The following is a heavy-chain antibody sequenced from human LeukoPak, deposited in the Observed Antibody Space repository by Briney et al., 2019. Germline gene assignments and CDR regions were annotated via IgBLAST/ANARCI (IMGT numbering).Heavy chain of an antibody. CDR2: ISAYNGNT. D-gene: IGHD3-10*01. CDR1: GYTFTSYG. CDR3: AREKGFGELLFDY. J-gene: IGHJ4*02. Sequence: ASVKVSCKASGYTFTSYGISWVRQAPGRGLEWMGWISAYNGNTKYAQKLQGRVTMTRDTSISTAYMELSRLRSDDTAVYYCAREKGFGELLFDYWGQGTLVTVSS. V-gene: IGHV1-18*01.